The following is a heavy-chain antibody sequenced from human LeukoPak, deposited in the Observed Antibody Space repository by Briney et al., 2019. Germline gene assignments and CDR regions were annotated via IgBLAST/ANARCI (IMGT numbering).Heavy chain of an antibody. CDR3: ARGRCSSTSCPGDTWFDP. D-gene: IGHD2-2*01. CDR1: GGTFSSYA. J-gene: IGHJ5*02. CDR2: IIPIFGTA. V-gene: IGHV1-69*01. Sequence: EASVKVSCKASGGTFSSYAISWVRQAPGQGLEWMGGIIPIFGTANYAQKFQGRVTITADESTSTAYMELSSLRSEDTAVYYCARGRCSSTSCPGDTWFDPWGQGTLATVSS.